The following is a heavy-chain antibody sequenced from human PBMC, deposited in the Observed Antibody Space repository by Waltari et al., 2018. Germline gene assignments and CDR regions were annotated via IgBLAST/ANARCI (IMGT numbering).Heavy chain of an antibody. CDR3: ARDYYYSIDY. J-gene: IGHJ4*02. CDR1: GFSFGSYW. D-gene: IGHD3-10*01. Sequence: EVQLVESGGGLVQPGGSPRLSCAASGFSFGSYWMNWVRQGPGKGLGWVSRIVRDGSITSYADSVKGRFTISRDNAKNTLYLQMNSLRDEDTAVYYCARDYYYSIDYWGQGTGVTVSS. CDR2: IVRDGSIT. V-gene: IGHV3-74*01.